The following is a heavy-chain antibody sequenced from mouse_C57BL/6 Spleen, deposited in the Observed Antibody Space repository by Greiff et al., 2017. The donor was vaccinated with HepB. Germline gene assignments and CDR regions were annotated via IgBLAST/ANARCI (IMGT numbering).Heavy chain of an antibody. D-gene: IGHD2-4*01. CDR2: IYPGDGDT. V-gene: IGHV1-80*01. Sequence: VQLQQSGAELVKPGASVKISCKASGYAFSSYWMNWVKQRPGKGLEWIGQIYPGDGDTNYNGKFKGKATLTADKSSSTAYMQLSSLTSEDSAVYFCARQYYDYFYAMDYWGQGTSVTVSS. CDR3: ARQYYDYFYAMDY. CDR1: GYAFSSYW. J-gene: IGHJ4*01.